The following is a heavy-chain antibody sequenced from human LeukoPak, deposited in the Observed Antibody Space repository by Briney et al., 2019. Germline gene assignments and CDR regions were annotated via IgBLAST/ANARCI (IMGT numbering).Heavy chain of an antibody. CDR1: GGSFSGYY. Sequence: PSETLSLTCAVYGGSFSGYYWSWIRQPPGKGLEWIGYIYSTGSTNYNPSLKSRITMSVDTSKNQFSLKLSSVIAADTAVYYCARTKSQSGSYRYYFDSWGQGTLVTVSS. D-gene: IGHD1-26*01. CDR3: ARTKSQSGSYRYYFDS. CDR2: IYSTGST. V-gene: IGHV4-59*01. J-gene: IGHJ4*02.